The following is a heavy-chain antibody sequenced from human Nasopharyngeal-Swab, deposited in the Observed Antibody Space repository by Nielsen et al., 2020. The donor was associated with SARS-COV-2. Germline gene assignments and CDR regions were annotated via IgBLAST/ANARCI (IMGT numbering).Heavy chain of an antibody. CDR1: GASISSRNNY. CDR3: ARRGNSYGGNWFDS. V-gene: IGHV4-61*01. CDR2: IFYSGST. J-gene: IGHJ5*01. D-gene: IGHD2/OR15-2a*01. Sequence: SETLSLTCVVSGASISSRNNYWSWIRQPPGKGLEWIGHIFYSGSTTYNPSLRSRVTISVDTSKNQFSLRLSSVTAADTAVYFCARRGNSYGGNWFDSWGLGSLVVVSS.